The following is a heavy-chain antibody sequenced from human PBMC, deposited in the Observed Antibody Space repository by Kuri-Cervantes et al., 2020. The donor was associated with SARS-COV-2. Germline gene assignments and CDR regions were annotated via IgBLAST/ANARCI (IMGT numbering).Heavy chain of an antibody. CDR3: ARTGLPGWYYYYGMDV. Sequence: LSLTCAASGFTFSDYYMSWIRQAPGKGLEWVSYISSSGSTIHYADSVKGRFTISRDNAKNSLYLQMNSLRAEDTAVYYCARTGLPGWYYYYGMDVWGQGTTVTVSS. V-gene: IGHV3-11*01. CDR1: GFTFSDYY. J-gene: IGHJ6*02. CDR2: ISSSGSTI. D-gene: IGHD2-15*01.